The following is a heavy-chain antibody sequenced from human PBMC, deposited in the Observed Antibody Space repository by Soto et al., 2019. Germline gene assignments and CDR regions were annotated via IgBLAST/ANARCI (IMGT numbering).Heavy chain of an antibody. CDR3: ARERAAAAQPYNWFDP. CDR2: INHSGST. J-gene: IGHJ5*02. Sequence: QVQLQQWGAGLLKPSETLSLTCAVYGGSFSGYYWSWIRQPPGKGLEWIGEINHSGSTNYNPSLKSRVTISVHTYKPQFSLKVSSVPAADEGVYYCARERAAAAQPYNWFDPWGQGTLVTVSS. CDR1: GGSFSGYY. V-gene: IGHV4-34*01. D-gene: IGHD6-13*01.